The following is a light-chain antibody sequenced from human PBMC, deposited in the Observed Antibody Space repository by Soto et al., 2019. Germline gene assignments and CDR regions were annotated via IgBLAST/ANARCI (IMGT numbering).Light chain of an antibody. Sequence: DIQMTQSPSTLSASVGDRVTITCRASENIDTWLAWYQQKPGKAPKFLIYKASTFENGFPSRFSRRRSATYFSLTISRLQPDDFLTYYCQQHNRYSRTFGHGTKV. J-gene: IGKJ1*01. V-gene: IGKV1-5*03. CDR3: QQHNRYSRT. CDR2: KAS. CDR1: ENIDTW.